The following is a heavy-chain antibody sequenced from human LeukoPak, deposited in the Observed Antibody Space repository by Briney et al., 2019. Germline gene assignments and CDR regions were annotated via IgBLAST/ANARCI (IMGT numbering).Heavy chain of an antibody. CDR1: GFTFSDHY. J-gene: IGHJ5*02. CDR2: TRNKANSYTT. CDR3: ARSGGTYGWFDP. D-gene: IGHD1-26*01. V-gene: IGHV3-72*01. Sequence: GGSLRLSCAASGFTFSDHYMDWVRQAPGKGLEWVGRTRNKANSYTTEYAASVKGRFTISRDDSKNSLYLQMNSLTAEDTAVYYCARSGGTYGWFDPWGQGTLVTVSS.